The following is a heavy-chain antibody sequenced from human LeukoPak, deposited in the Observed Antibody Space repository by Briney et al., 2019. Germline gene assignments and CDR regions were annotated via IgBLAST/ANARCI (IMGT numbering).Heavy chain of an antibody. CDR1: GDTFSSYV. V-gene: IGHV1-69*13. CDR2: IIPMVGTP. Sequence: ASVKVSCKASGDTFSSYVISWVRQAPGQGLEWMGGIIPMVGTPNCAQRFQDRVTISADESTRTAYMELSSLRSDDTAVYYCARGGDNGLDVWGQGTTVTVS. D-gene: IGHD3-16*01. CDR3: ARGGDNGLDV. J-gene: IGHJ6*02.